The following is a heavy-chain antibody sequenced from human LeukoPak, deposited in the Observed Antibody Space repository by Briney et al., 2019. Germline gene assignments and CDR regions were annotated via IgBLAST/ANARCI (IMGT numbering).Heavy chain of an antibody. V-gene: IGHV4-61*01. D-gene: IGHD3-9*01. J-gene: IGHJ4*02. CDR1: GGSVSSGSYY. CDR2: IYYSGGT. CDR3: ARERAPLRYFDY. Sequence: PSETLSLTCTVSGGSVSSGSYYWSWIRQPPGKGLEWIGYIYYSGGTNYNPSLKSRVTISVDTSKNQFSLKLSSVTAADTAVYYCARERAPLRYFDYWGQGTLVTVSS.